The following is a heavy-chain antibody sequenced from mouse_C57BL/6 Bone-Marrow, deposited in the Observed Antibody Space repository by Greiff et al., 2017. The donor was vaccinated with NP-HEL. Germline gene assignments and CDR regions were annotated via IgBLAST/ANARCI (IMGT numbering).Heavy chain of an antibody. J-gene: IGHJ2*01. CDR1: GFTFSDYY. CDR2: ISNGGGNT. Sequence: EVKLQQSGGGLVQPGGSLKLSCAASGFTFSDYYMYWVRQTPEKRLEWVAYISNGGGNTYYPDTVKGRSTLTIDNAENTLYLKMSRLKSEDTAMYYCARQDYWGQGTTLTVSS. V-gene: IGHV5-12*01. CDR3: ARQDY.